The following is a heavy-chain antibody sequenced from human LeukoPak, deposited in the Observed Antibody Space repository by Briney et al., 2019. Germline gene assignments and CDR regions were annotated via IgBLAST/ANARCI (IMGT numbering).Heavy chain of an antibody. D-gene: IGHD6-19*01. V-gene: IGHV4-34*01. Sequence: SETLSLTCAVYGGSFSGYYWSWLRQPPGKGLEWIGEINHSGSTNYNPSLKSRVTISVDTSKNQFSLKLTSVTAADTAVYYCARESGSGWYKDAFDIWGQGTMVTVSS. CDR2: INHSGST. CDR1: GGSFSGYY. CDR3: ARESGSGWYKDAFDI. J-gene: IGHJ3*02.